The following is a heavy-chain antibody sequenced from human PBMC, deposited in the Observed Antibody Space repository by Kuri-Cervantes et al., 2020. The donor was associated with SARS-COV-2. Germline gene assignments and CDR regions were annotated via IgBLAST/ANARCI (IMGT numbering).Heavy chain of an antibody. J-gene: IGHJ4*02. CDR2: ISSNGDST. CDR1: GFTFSNYA. CDR3: ARVSRSGYLDY. D-gene: IGHD3-3*01. V-gene: IGHV3-64*02. Sequence: GESLKISCAASGFTFSNYAMYWVRQAPGKGLEYVSAISSNGDSTYYADSVKGRVTMSRDNSKNTLYLQMGSLRAEDMAVYYCARVSRSGYLDYWGQGTLVTVSS.